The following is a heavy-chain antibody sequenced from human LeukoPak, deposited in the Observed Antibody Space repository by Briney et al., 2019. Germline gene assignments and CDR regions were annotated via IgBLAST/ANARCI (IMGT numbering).Heavy chain of an antibody. D-gene: IGHD3-22*01. CDR2: IYGGDSET. V-gene: IGHV5-51*01. Sequence: GDSLKISCKGSGYSFSTCWIGWVRQMPGEGLEWMGVIYGGDSETKYSPSFQGQVTISVDKSISTAYLQWSSLKASDTAIYYCARHDGYYYESSGYFVWGQGTLVTVAS. J-gene: IGHJ4*02. CDR1: GYSFSTCW. CDR3: ARHDGYYYESSGYFV.